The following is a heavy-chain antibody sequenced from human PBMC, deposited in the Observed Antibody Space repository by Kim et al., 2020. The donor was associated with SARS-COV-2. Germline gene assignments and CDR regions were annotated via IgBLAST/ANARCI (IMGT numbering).Heavy chain of an antibody. J-gene: IGHJ4*02. Sequence: STNYNASLKSRVTISVDTSRSEFSLKLTSVTPAATAVYYCARVAAVTRLDYWGQGILVTVSS. V-gene: IGHV4-4*08. CDR2: ST. CDR3: ARVAAVTRLDY. D-gene: IGHD4-17*01.